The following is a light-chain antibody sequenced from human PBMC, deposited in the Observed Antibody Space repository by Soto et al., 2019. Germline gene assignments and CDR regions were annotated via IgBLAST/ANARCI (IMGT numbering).Light chain of an antibody. Sequence: EIVMTQSPATLSVSPGERATLSCRARQSVSSNLAWYQQKPGQAPRLVIYGASTRAPGTPARFSGSGSGTEFTLTISSLQSEDFAVYYCQQYDNGGTFGQGTKVEIK. V-gene: IGKV3-15*01. J-gene: IGKJ1*01. CDR1: QSVSSN. CDR2: GAS. CDR3: QQYDNGGT.